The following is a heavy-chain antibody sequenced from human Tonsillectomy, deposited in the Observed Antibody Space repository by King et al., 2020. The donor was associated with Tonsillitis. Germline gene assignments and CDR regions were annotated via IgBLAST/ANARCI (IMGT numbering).Heavy chain of an antibody. CDR2: IRYDGRNK. CDR3: AKEEYCTDSVCFYFDH. D-gene: IGHD2-8*01. CDR1: GFSFRSYG. Sequence: VQLVESGGGVVQPGGSLRLSCAASGFSFRSYGMHWVRQAPGKGLEWVAFIRYDGRNKDYADAVKGRLTISRDNSKNPLYLQMDSLSAEDTAVYFCAKEEYCTDSVCFYFDHWGQGSLVTVSS. J-gene: IGHJ4*02. V-gene: IGHV3-30*02.